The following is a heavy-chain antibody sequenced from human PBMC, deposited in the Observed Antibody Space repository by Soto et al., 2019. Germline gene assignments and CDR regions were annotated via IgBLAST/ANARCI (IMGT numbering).Heavy chain of an antibody. V-gene: IGHV4-34*01. CDR3: ARGWRLGWYVDY. CDR2: INHSGST. D-gene: IGHD1-26*01. Sequence: HVQLQQWGAGLLKPSDTLSLTCAVYGGSFSGYYWGGIRQPPGKGPEWIGKINHSGSTNYNPSLKGRVTISVDTPKNQSYLELSSVTAAETAVYYCARGWRLGWYVDYWCQGTLVTVSS. J-gene: IGHJ4*02. CDR1: GGSFSGYY.